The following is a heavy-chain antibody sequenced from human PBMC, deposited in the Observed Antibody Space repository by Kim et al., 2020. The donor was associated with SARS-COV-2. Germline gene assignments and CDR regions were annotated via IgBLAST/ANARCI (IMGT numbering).Heavy chain of an antibody. D-gene: IGHD7-27*01. CDR3: ARDGEGCYYGMDV. Sequence: NPSLQRRVTISVDTSKNPFSLKLSSVTAADTAVYYCARDGEGCYYGMDVWGQGTTVTVSS. J-gene: IGHJ6*02. V-gene: IGHV4-59*01.